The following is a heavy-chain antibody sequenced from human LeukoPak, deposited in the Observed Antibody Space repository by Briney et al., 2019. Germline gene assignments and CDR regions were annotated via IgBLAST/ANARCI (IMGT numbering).Heavy chain of an antibody. D-gene: IGHD6-19*01. V-gene: IGHV1-24*01. CDR1: GYTLTELS. CDR2: FDPEDGET. CDR3: ATDGGVAVAGTNAYFDY. Sequence: ASVKVSCKVSGYTLTELSMHWMRQAPGKGLEWMGGFDPEDGETIYAQKFQGRVTMTEDTSTDTAYMELSSLRSEDTAVYYCATDGGVAVAGTNAYFDYWGQGTLVTVSS. J-gene: IGHJ4*02.